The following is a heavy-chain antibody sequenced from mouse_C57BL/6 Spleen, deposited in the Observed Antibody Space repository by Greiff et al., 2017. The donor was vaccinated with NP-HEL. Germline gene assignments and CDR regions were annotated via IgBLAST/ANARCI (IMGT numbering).Heavy chain of an antibody. D-gene: IGHD1-1*01. Sequence: QVQLKEPGTELVKPGASVKLSCKASGYTFTSYWMHWVKQRPGQGLEWIGNINPSDGGTNYNENFKSKATLTVDKSSSTAYMQLSSLTSEDSAVYYCARELPYYGSSYVWYFDVWGTGTTVTVSS. CDR3: ARELPYYGSSYVWYFDV. CDR2: INPSDGGT. V-gene: IGHV1-53*01. CDR1: GYTFTSYW. J-gene: IGHJ1*03.